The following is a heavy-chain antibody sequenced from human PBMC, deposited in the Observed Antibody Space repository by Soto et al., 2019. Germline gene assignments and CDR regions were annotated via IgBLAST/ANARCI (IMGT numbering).Heavy chain of an antibody. V-gene: IGHV3-23*01. CDR1: GSTFSSYA. J-gene: IGHJ4*02. D-gene: IGHD3-9*01. CDR3: AKADWQRHLKGAQSLHY. Sequence: PGGSLRLSCAVSGSTFSSYAMSWVRQAPGKGLEWVSAISGSGGSTYYADSVKGRFTISRDNSKNTLYLQMNSLRAEDTAVYYCAKADWQRHLKGAQSLHYWGQGTLVNVS. CDR2: ISGSGGST.